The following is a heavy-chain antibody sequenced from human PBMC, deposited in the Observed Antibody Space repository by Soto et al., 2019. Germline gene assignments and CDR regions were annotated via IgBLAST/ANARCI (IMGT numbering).Heavy chain of an antibody. CDR3: ARDLGIVGATDDY. CDR2: IYSGGST. CDR1: GFTVCSNY. D-gene: IGHD1-26*01. Sequence: GGSLRLSCAASGFTVCSNYLSWVRQAPGKGLEWVSVIYSGGSTYYADSVKGRFTISRDNSKNTLYLQMNSLRAEDTAVYYCARDLGIVGATDDYWGQGTLVTVSS. V-gene: IGHV3-53*01. J-gene: IGHJ4*02.